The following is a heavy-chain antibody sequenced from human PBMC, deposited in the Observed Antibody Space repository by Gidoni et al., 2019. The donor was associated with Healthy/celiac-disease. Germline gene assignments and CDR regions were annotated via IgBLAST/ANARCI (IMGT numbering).Heavy chain of an antibody. CDR2: ISWNSGSI. D-gene: IGHD6-13*01. CDR3: AKDGVAAAGAYWYFDL. V-gene: IGHV3-9*01. CDR1: GFPFDDYA. Sequence: EVQLVESGGGLVQQGGSVRLPCAASGFPFDDYAMHWVRQAPGKGLEWVSGISWNSGSIGYADSVKGRFTISRDNAKNSLYLQMNSLRAEDTALYYCAKDGVAAAGAYWYFDLWGRGTLVTVSS. J-gene: IGHJ2*01.